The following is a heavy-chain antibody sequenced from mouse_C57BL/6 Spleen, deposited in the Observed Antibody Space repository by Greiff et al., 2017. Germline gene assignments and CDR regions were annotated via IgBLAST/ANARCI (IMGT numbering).Heavy chain of an antibody. J-gene: IGHJ2*01. Sequence: EVKVEESGGGLVKPGGSLKLSCAASGFTFSSYAMSWVRQTPEKRLEWVATISDGGSYTYYPDNVKGRFTISRDNAKNNLYLQMSHLKSEDTAMYYCARDRGNYVLLYYFDYWGQGTTLTVS. CDR1: GFTFSSYA. D-gene: IGHD2-1*01. V-gene: IGHV5-4*01. CDR2: ISDGGSYT. CDR3: ARDRGNYVLLYYFDY.